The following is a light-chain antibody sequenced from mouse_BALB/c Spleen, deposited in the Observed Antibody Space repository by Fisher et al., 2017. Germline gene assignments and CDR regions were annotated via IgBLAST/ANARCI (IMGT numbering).Light chain of an antibody. J-gene: IGKJ1*01. Sequence: IVLTQSPAIMSASPGEKVTMTCSASSSVSYMYWYQQKPGSSPRLLIYDTSNLASGVPVRFSGSGSGTSYSLTISSMEAEDAATYYCQQWSSNPWTFGGGTKLEIK. V-gene: IGKV4-55*01. CDR2: DTS. CDR1: SSVSY. CDR3: QQWSSNPWT.